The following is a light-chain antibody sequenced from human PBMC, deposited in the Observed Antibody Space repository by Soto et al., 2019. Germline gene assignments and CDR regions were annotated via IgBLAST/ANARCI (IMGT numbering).Light chain of an antibody. CDR1: QTITNF. Sequence: DIQMTQSPPSLSASVEDRDTITCRASQTITNFVAWYQQKPGKVPSLLIYEASTLQSRVPSRFSGRGSGTAFTLTISSMQPEDVTTYFCQNYNGAAYAFGQGTKLEIK. CDR3: QNYNGAAYA. CDR2: EAS. J-gene: IGKJ2*01. V-gene: IGKV1-27*01.